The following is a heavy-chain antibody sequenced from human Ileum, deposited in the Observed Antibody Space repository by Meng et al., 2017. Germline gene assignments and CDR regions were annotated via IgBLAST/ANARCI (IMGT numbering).Heavy chain of an antibody. J-gene: IGHJ4*02. CDR1: SGSISSNTY. CDR3: ARHGGYSQDF. V-gene: IGHV4-4*02. CDR2: ISHSGSA. D-gene: IGHD4-23*01. Sequence: QVQRQGSGPGLVGPSGTLSLPCAVSSGSISSNTYWSWVRQPPGKGLEWIGQISHSGSAYYNPSLKSRVTMSVDKSKSQFSLMLTSVTAADTAIYYCARHGGYSQDFWGQGTLVTVSS.